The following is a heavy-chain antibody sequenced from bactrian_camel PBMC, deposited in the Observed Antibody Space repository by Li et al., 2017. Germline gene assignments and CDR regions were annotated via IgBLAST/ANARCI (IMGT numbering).Heavy chain of an antibody. V-gene: IGHV3S53*01. D-gene: IGHD3*01. CDR2: IESDGSR. Sequence: VQLVESGGGSVQGGGSLRLSCAASEHPFRTIAWFRQAPGKEREGVARIESDGSRSYADSVKGRFTISQDNAKNTLDLQMNSLKPEDAAMYYCAADPRPRWSVYRCVFNAWGQGTQV. J-gene: IGHJ6*01. CDR3: AADPRPRWSVYRCVFNA. CDR1: EHPFRT.